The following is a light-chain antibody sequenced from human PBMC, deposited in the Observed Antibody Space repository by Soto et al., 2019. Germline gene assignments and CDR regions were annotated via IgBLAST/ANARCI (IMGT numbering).Light chain of an antibody. CDR3: QHYGDSSRT. CDR2: GVF. Sequence: EIVLTQSPVALSLSPGERATLSCRASQSVSSTILAWYQEKPGQAPRLLIYGVFSRATGIPDRFSGSGSGTDFTLTISRLESEDIAVYFCQHYGDSSRTFGQGTKVDIK. CDR1: QSVSSTI. J-gene: IGKJ1*01. V-gene: IGKV3-20*01.